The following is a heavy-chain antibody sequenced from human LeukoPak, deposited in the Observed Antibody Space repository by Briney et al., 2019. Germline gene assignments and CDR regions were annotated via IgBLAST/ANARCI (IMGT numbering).Heavy chain of an antibody. Sequence: GGSLRLSCAASGFTFSNAWMSWVRQAPGKGLEWVGRIKSKTDGGTTDYAAPVKGRFTISRDDSKNTLYLQMNSLKTEDTAVYYCTTGGTGYGDYVVLSSDAFDIWGQGTMVTVSS. J-gene: IGHJ3*02. D-gene: IGHD4-17*01. CDR2: IKSKTDGGTT. CDR3: TTGGTGYGDYVVLSSDAFDI. V-gene: IGHV3-15*01. CDR1: GFTFSNAW.